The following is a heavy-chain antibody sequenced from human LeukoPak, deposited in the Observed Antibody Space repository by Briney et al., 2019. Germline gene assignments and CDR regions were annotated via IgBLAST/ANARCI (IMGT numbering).Heavy chain of an antibody. J-gene: IGHJ4*02. Sequence: GASVKVSCKASGGTFSSYAISWVRQAPGQGLEWMGRIIPILGIANYAQKFQGRVTMTRDTSISTAYMELSRLRSDDTAVYYCARDSDASTHYGSGSLDYWGQGTLVTVSS. D-gene: IGHD3-10*01. V-gene: IGHV1-69*04. CDR2: IIPILGIA. CDR1: GGTFSSYA. CDR3: ARDSDASTHYGSGSLDY.